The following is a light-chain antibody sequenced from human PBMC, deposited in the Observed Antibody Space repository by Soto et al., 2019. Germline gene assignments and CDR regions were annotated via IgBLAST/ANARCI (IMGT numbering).Light chain of an antibody. CDR1: SRDVGGYNY. CDR2: DVS. CDR3: CSSAASNTFV. J-gene: IGLJ1*01. V-gene: IGLV2-11*01. Sequence: QSLLSQPRAVSGSPGTSFTISCTGTSRDVGGYNYVSWYQQYSGKAPKFMIYDVSKRPSGVPDRFSGSKSGNTASLTISGLQAEDEADSYCCSSAASNTFVFGTGTKVTVL.